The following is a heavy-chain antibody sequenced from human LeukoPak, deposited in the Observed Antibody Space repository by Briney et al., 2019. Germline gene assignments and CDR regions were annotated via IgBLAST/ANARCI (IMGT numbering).Heavy chain of an antibody. V-gene: IGHV3-30*04. CDR2: ISYDGSHK. CDR3: ARVYCGADCYNNYYYGMDV. J-gene: IGHJ6*02. Sequence: GSLRLSCAASGFTFSRYAMHWVRQAPGKGLEWVAAISYDGSHKFYADSVKGRFTISRGNSNSTLFLQLNSLRPEATAVYYCARVYCGADCYNNYYYGMDVWGQGTTVTASS. D-gene: IGHD2-21*02. CDR1: GFTFSRYA.